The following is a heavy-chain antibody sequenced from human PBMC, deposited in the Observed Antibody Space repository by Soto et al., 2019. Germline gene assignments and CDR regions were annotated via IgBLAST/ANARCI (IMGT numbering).Heavy chain of an antibody. CDR2: ISGSGGST. CDR3: AKELRLGELSLANWYYFDY. Sequence: GSLRLSCAASGFTFSSYAMSWVRQAPGKGLEWVSAISGSGGSTYYADSVKGRFTISRDNSKNTLYLQMNSLRAEDTAVYYCAKELRLGELSLANWYYFDYWGQGTLVTVSS. D-gene: IGHD3-16*02. CDR1: GFTFSSYA. J-gene: IGHJ4*02. V-gene: IGHV3-23*01.